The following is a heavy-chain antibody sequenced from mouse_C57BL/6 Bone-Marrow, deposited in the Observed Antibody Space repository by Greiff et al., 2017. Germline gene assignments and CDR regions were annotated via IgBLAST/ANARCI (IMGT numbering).Heavy chain of an antibody. Sequence: QVQLQQSGAELVKPGASVKISCKASGYAFSSYWMNWVKQRPGKGLEWIGQIYPGDGDTNYNGKFKGKATLTADKSSSTAYMQLSSLTSEDSAVYFCARGHYGRSDWYFDVWGTGTTVTVSS. CDR3: ARGHYGRSDWYFDV. CDR1: GYAFSSYW. D-gene: IGHD1-1*01. CDR2: IYPGDGDT. J-gene: IGHJ1*03. V-gene: IGHV1-80*01.